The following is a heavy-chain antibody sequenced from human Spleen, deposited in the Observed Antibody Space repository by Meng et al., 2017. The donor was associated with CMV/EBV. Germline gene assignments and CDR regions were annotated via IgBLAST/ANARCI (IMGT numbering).Heavy chain of an antibody. V-gene: IGHV4-34*01. J-gene: IGHJ4*02. CDR2: INHSGST. CDR1: GGSFSGHY. CDR3: ARVRFNTLSLLGGD. D-gene: IGHD3-16*01. Sequence: SQTLSLTCAPYGGSFSGHYWSLIRQPPGKGLEWIGEINHSGSTNYNPSLKSRVTVSVDASKNQFSLKLSSVTAADTAVYYCARVRFNTLSLLGGDWGQGTLVTVSS.